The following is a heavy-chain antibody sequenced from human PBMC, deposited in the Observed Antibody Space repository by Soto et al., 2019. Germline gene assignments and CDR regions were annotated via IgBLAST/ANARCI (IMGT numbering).Heavy chain of an antibody. CDR3: AKNKYYGPGTSFRCFDL. D-gene: IGHD2-2*01. Sequence: QVQLEESGGGVVQPGRSLRLSCAASGFTFRNFAIHWVRQAPGKGLEWVAVMLSDGSNEYYADSVKGRFTVSRDNSKNTLYLQMDSLRAEDTAVYFCAKNKYYGPGTSFRCFDLWGPGTLVTVSS. J-gene: IGHJ2*01. CDR2: MLSDGSNE. CDR1: GFTFRNFA. V-gene: IGHV3-30*18.